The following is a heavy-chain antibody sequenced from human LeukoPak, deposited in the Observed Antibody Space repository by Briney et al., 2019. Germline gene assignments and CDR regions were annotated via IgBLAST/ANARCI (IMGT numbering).Heavy chain of an antibody. D-gene: IGHD2-15*01. CDR1: GFTFSSYW. CDR3: ARIGYCSGGSCWDAFDI. Sequence: GGSLRLSCAASGFTFSSYWMSWVRQAPGKGLEWVANIKQDGSEKYYVDSVKGRFAISRDNAKNSLYLQMNSLRAEDTAVYYCARIGYCSGGSCWDAFDIWGQGTMVTVSS. CDR2: IKQDGSEK. V-gene: IGHV3-7*01. J-gene: IGHJ3*02.